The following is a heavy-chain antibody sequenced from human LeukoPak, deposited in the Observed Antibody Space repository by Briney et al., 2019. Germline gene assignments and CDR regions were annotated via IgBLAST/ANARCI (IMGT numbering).Heavy chain of an antibody. V-gene: IGHV1-18*01. CDR1: GGTFSSYA. D-gene: IGHD4-17*01. Sequence: ASVKVSCKASGGTFSSYAISWVRQAPGQGLEWMGWISAYNGNTNYAQKLQGRVTMTTDTSTSTAYMELRSLRSDDTAVYYCAIPQHDYGDYDYWGQGTLVTVSS. CDR3: AIPQHDYGDYDY. CDR2: ISAYNGNT. J-gene: IGHJ4*02.